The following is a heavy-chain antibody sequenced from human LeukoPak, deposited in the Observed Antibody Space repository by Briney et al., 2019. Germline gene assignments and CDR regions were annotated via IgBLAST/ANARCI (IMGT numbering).Heavy chain of an antibody. V-gene: IGHV1-18*01. J-gene: IGHJ4*02. D-gene: IGHD3-10*01. CDR1: GYTFTSYG. CDR3: ARGGNSGTHYKFDY. Sequence: GSSVKVSCKASGYTFTSYGITWVRQAPGQGLEWMGWISANNGNTNYAQKLQERVTMTTDTSSSTAYMELRSLRSDDTAVYFCARGGNSGTHYKFDYWGQGTLFTVSS. CDR2: ISANNGNT.